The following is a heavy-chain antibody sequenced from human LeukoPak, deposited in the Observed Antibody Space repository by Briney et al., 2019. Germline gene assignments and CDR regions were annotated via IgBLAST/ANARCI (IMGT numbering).Heavy chain of an antibody. CDR2: ISYDGSNK. CDR3: AKDPSVPYYGDYAPP. J-gene: IGHJ5*02. CDR1: GFTFSSYG. D-gene: IGHD4-17*01. Sequence: GRSQRLSCAASGFTFSSYGMHWVRQAPGKGLEWVAVISYDGSNKYYADSVKGRFTISRDNSKNTLYLQMNSLRAEDTAVYYCAKDPSVPYYGDYAPPWGQGTLVTVSS. V-gene: IGHV3-30*18.